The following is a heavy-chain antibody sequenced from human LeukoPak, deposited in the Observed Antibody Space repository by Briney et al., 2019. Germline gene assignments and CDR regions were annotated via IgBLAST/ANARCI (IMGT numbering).Heavy chain of an antibody. CDR2: ISWNSGSI. CDR1: GFTFDDYA. D-gene: IGHD2-15*01. J-gene: IGHJ6*02. Sequence: PGGSLRLSCAASGFTFDDYAMHWARQAPGKGLEWVSGISWNSGSIGYADSVKGRFTISRDNSKNTLYLQMNSLRAEDTAVYYCARDLLGYCSGGSCYYYYYYYGMDVWGQGTTVTVSS. V-gene: IGHV3-9*01. CDR3: ARDLLGYCSGGSCYYYYYYYGMDV.